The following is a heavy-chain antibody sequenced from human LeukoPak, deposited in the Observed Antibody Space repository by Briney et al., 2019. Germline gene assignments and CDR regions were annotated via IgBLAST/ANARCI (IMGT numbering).Heavy chain of an antibody. V-gene: IGHV4-38-2*01. Sequence: SETLSLTCAVSGYSISSGYYWGWIRPPPGKGLEWIGIIYHSGSTYYNPSLKSRVTISVDTSKNQFSLKLSSATAADTAVYYCARGVVGVVAAIRGAFDIWGQGTMVTVSS. CDR1: GYSISSGYY. CDR3: ARGVVGVVAAIRGAFDI. J-gene: IGHJ3*02. CDR2: IYHSGST. D-gene: IGHD2-15*01.